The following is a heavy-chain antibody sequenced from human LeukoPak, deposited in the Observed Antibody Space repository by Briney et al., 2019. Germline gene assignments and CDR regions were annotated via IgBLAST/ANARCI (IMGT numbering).Heavy chain of an antibody. V-gene: IGHV3-23*01. D-gene: IGHD2-21*01. CDR2: ISGSGGDT. Sequence: GGSLRLSCAASGFTFNSYAMSWVRQAPGKGLEWVSGISGSGGDTYYAGSVKGRFTISRDNSKNALYLQMNSLRADDTAVYYCAKGHLSILFPFDSWGQGTLVTVSS. CDR3: AKGHLSILFPFDS. J-gene: IGHJ4*02. CDR1: GFTFNSYA.